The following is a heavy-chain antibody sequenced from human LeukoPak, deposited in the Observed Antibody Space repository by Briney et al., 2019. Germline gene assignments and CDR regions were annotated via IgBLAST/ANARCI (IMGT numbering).Heavy chain of an antibody. J-gene: IGHJ4*02. V-gene: IGHV3-30-3*01. CDR1: GFTFSSYA. CDR3: ARGRTMVRGVIITEFDY. Sequence: TGGSLRLSCAASGFTFSSYAMHWVRQAPGKGLEWVAVISYDGSNKYYADSVKGRFTISRDNSKNTLYLQMNSLRAEDTAVYYCARGRTMVRGVIITEFDYWGQGTLVTVSS. D-gene: IGHD3-10*01. CDR2: ISYDGSNK.